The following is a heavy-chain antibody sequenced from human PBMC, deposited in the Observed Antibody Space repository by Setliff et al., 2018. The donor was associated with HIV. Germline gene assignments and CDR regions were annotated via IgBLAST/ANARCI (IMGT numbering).Heavy chain of an antibody. D-gene: IGHD3-16*01. Sequence: SETLSLTCTVSGGSINSGSYYWSWIRQPAGKGLEWIGRIYTSGSTNYNPSLKSRVTISVDTSKNQFSLKLNSVTAADTAVYYCARVLGLPYYYMDVWGKGTTVTVTS. V-gene: IGHV4-61*02. J-gene: IGHJ6*03. CDR1: GGSINSGSYY. CDR2: IYTSGST. CDR3: ARVLGLPYYYMDV.